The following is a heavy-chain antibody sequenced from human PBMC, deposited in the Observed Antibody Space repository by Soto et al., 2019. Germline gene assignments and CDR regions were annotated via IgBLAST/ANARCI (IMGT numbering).Heavy chain of an antibody. V-gene: IGHV4-34*01. CDR1: GGSFSGYY. CDR2: INHSGST. J-gene: IGHJ6*03. D-gene: IGHD2-8*01. Sequence: PSETLSLTCAVYGGSFSGYYWSWIRQPPGKGLEWIGEINHSGSTNYNPSLKSRVTISVDTSKNQFSLKLSSVTAADTAVYYCARVGGYCTNGVCYTGLYYYYYMDVWGKGTTVTVSS. CDR3: ARVGGYCTNGVCYTGLYYYYYMDV.